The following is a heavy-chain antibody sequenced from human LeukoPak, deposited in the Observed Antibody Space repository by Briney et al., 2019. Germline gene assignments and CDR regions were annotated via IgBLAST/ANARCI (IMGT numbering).Heavy chain of an antibody. CDR3: ARALSVAGSNWLDP. J-gene: IGHJ5*02. Sequence: SETLSLTCTVSGGSISSGSYYWSWIRQPAGKGLEWIGRIYTSGSTNYNPSLKSRVTISVDTSKNQFSLKLSSVTAADTAVYYCARALSVAGSNWLDPWGQGTLVTVSS. V-gene: IGHV4-61*02. CDR2: IYTSGST. D-gene: IGHD6-19*01. CDR1: GGSISSGSYY.